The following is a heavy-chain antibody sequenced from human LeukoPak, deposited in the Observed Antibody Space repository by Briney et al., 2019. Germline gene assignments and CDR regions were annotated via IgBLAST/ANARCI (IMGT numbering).Heavy chain of an antibody. V-gene: IGHV4-39*01. CDR1: GGSISSGDYY. J-gene: IGHJ1*01. CDR2: IYYSGST. D-gene: IGHD3-22*01. Sequence: NPSETLSLTCTVSGGSISSGDYYWDWIRQCPGKGLEWIGTIYYSGSTYYNASLKSRLFISIDTSNNQFSLRLSFVTAADTAVYYCARRRYYDSTGYLDWGQATLITVSS. CDR3: ARRRYYDSTGYLD.